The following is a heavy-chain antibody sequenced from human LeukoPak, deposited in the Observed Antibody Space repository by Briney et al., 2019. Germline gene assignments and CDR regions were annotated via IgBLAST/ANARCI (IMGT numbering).Heavy chain of an antibody. CDR1: GDSVSNNNAA. V-gene: IGHV6-1*01. D-gene: IGHD2-15*01. CDR3: ASGWALNV. CDR2: TYYRSTWYH. Sequence: SQTLALTCAISGDSVSNNNAAWNWIRQSPSRGLEWLGSTYYRSTWYHDYAPSVQSRVTINPDTSKNQFSLQLNSVTPEDTAVYYCASGWALNVWGQGTVVTVSS. J-gene: IGHJ3*01.